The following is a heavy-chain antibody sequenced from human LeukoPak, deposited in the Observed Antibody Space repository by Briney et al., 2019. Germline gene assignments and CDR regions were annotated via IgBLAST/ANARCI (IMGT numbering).Heavy chain of an antibody. CDR2: IYHSGST. D-gene: IGHD3-22*01. J-gene: IGHJ4*02. Sequence: SETLSLTCTVSGYSISSGYYWGWIRQPPGKGLEWIGSIYHSGSTYYNPSLKSRVTISVDTSKNKFSLKLSSVTAADTAVYYCARDPPYYYDSSGSKTFDYWGQGTLVTVSS. CDR3: ARDPPYYYDSSGSKTFDY. CDR1: GYSISSGYY. V-gene: IGHV4-38-2*02.